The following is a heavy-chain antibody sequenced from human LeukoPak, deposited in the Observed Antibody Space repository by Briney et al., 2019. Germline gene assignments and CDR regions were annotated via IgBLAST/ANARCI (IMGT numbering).Heavy chain of an antibody. CDR3: ATLGPHAAILTGRYYYYYMDV. V-gene: IGHV4-59*08. CDR2: IYYSGST. Sequence: SETLSLTCTVSGGSISSYYWSWLRQPPGKGLEWIGYIYYSGSTNYNPSLKSRVTISVDTSKNQFSLKLSSVTAADTAVYYCATLGPHAAILTGRYYYYYMDVGGKGTTVTVSS. CDR1: GGSISSYY. D-gene: IGHD3-9*01. J-gene: IGHJ6*03.